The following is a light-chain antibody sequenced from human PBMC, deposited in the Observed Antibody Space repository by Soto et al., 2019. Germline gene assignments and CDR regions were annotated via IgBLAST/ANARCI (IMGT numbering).Light chain of an antibody. CDR2: GAS. CDR3: QQYHNWYS. Sequence: VMTQSPAILSMSPGERATLSCRASESVTSNLAWYQQKPGQAPRLLIYGASTRATGIPARFSGSGSGTEFTLTISSLQSEDSATYYCQQYHNWYSFGQGSKLEI. J-gene: IGKJ2*03. V-gene: IGKV3-15*01. CDR1: ESVTSN.